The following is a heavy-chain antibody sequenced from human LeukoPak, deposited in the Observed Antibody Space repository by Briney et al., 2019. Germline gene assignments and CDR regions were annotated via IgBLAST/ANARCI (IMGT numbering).Heavy chain of an antibody. CDR2: ISYDGRQN. V-gene: IGHV3-30*04. CDR1: GFTFSTYA. D-gene: IGHD2-2*01. J-gene: IGHJ4*02. CDR3: SRGYCSGTTCYTGGLVDY. Sequence: PGGSLRLSCAASGFTFSTYAMNWVRQAPGKGLEWVAVISYDGRQNYYADSVKGRFTISRDNSENTLYLQMNSLRPEDTAVYYCSRGYCSGTTCYTGGLVDYWGQGTLVTVSS.